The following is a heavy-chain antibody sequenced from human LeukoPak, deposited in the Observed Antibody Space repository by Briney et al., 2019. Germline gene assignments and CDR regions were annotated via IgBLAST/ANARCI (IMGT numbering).Heavy chain of an antibody. V-gene: IGHV3-7*01. J-gene: IGHJ4*02. CDR2: IKEDGTEK. CDR1: GFTFSAYW. Sequence: GGSLRLSCAASGFTFSAYWMTWVRQAPGKGLEWVANIKEDGTEKNYVDSVKGRFTISRGNVKKSLYLEMKSLRVEDTAVYYCARGRWSDYWGQGTQVTVSS. D-gene: IGHD5-24*01. CDR3: ARGRWSDY.